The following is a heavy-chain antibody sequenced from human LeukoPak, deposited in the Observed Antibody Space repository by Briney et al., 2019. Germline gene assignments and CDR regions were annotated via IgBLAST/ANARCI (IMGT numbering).Heavy chain of an antibody. D-gene: IGHD1-26*01. CDR3: ARGRGGSGDRVIFDI. CDR2: IYHSGNT. V-gene: IGHV4-38-2*01. J-gene: IGHJ4*02. Sequence: SETLSLTCDVCGHSIRSGSYWGWIWQPPGKGLEWIGSIYHSGNTYYNSSLKSRLIISVDTSKNQSSLKLSSVAAADTAIYYCARGRGGSGDRVIFDIWGQGTLVTISS. CDR1: GHSIRSGSY.